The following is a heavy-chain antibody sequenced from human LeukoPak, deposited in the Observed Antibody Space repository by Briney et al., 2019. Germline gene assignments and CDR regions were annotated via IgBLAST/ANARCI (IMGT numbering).Heavy chain of an antibody. J-gene: IGHJ4*02. CDR2: IKPDGSET. V-gene: IGHV3-7*01. D-gene: IGHD6-13*01. CDR3: GGFGYEAAVDL. CDR1: GFMFSTYW. Sequence: GGSLRLSCAASGFMFSTYWMTWVRQAPGKGLEWVANIKPDGSETYYVDPVKGRFTISRDNAKYLLYLQMNTLRSEDAAVYYCGGFGYEAAVDLWGQGTLVTVSS.